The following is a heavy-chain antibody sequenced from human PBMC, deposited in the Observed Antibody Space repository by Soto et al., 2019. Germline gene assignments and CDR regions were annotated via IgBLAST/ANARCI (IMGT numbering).Heavy chain of an antibody. D-gene: IGHD1-20*01. Sequence: SETLSLTCAVYGGSISSKHWWSWVRQSTGKGLEWIGESYHSGSTNYNPSLKSRVTISVDKSKNQFSLKVSSVIAADTAVYYCARKQYNSTWGFDIWGQGTMVT. CDR2: SYHSGST. CDR3: ARKQYNSTWGFDI. V-gene: IGHV4-4*02. J-gene: IGHJ3*02. CDR1: GGSISSKHW.